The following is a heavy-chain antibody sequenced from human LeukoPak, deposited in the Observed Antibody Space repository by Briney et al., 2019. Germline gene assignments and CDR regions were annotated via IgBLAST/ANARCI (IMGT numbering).Heavy chain of an antibody. V-gene: IGHV4-61*02. CDR2: IYTSGST. CDR1: GGSISSGSYY. J-gene: IGHJ4*02. D-gene: IGHD3-22*01. CDR3: TRHYYDSSGYYPWYFDY. Sequence: SETLSLTCTVSGGSISSGSYYWSWIRQPAGKGLEWIGRIYTSGSTNYNPSLKSRVTISVDTSKNQLSLKLTSVTAADTAVYYCTRHYYDSSGYYPWYFDYWGQGTLVAVSS.